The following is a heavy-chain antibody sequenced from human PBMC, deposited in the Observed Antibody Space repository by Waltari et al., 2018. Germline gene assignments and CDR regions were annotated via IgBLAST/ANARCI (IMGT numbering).Heavy chain of an antibody. CDR2: IYHSGST. V-gene: IGHV4-4*02. Sequence: QVQLQESGPGLVKPSGTLSLTCAVSGGSISSSNWWSWVRQPPGKGLEWIGEIYHSGSTNYNPSLKMRVTIAVDKSKNQFSLRRSSVTAADTAVYYWARWGVGGVSFDYWGQGTLVTVSS. D-gene: IGHD3-16*01. J-gene: IGHJ4*02. CDR1: GGSISSSNW. CDR3: ARWGVGGVSFDY.